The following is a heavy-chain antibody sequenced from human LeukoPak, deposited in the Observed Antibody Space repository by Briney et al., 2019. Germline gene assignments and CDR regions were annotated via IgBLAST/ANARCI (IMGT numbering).Heavy chain of an antibody. V-gene: IGHV4-34*01. Sequence: SETLSLTCAVYGGSFSGYYWSWIRQPPGKGLEWIGEINHSGSTNYNPSLKSRVTISVDTSKNQFSLKLSSVTAADTAVYFCARMITAAGAEYFDLWGRGTLVTVSS. CDR3: ARMITAAGAEYFDL. CDR2: INHSGST. D-gene: IGHD6-13*01. CDR1: GGSFSGYY. J-gene: IGHJ2*01.